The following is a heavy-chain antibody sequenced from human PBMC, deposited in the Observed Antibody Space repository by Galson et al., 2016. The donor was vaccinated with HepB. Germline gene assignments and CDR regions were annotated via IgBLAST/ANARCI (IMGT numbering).Heavy chain of an antibody. D-gene: IGHD3-9*01. V-gene: IGHV3-30*18. CDR3: AKDQGVLRHFDWLTYDAFDM. J-gene: IGHJ3*02. CDR1: GFTFSKYA. CDR2: ISTNGINE. Sequence: SLRLSCAASGFTFSKYALHWVRQAPGKGLEWVAVISTNGINEKYEDSVKGRFTVSRDNSKNTVDLQMNSLRPEDTAVYYCAKDQGVLRHFDWLTYDAFDMWSQGTMVTVSS.